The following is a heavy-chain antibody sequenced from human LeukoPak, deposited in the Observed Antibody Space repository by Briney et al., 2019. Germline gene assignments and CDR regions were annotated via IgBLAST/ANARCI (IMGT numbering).Heavy chain of an antibody. Sequence: GGSLRLSCAASGFTLRSYAMSWVRQAPGKGLEWVSAISGSGGSTYYADSVKGRFTISRDNSKNTLYLQMNSLRAEGTAVYYCAKDYYDSSGYYLKYYFDYWGQGTLVTVSS. CDR2: ISGSGGST. J-gene: IGHJ4*02. CDR1: GFTLRSYA. D-gene: IGHD3-22*01. CDR3: AKDYYDSSGYYLKYYFDY. V-gene: IGHV3-23*01.